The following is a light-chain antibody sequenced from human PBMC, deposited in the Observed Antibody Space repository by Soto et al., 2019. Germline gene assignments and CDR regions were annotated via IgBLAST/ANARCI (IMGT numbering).Light chain of an antibody. CDR1: QGISSY. CDR2: AAS. J-gene: IGKJ2*01. Sequence: AIRMTQSPSSLSASTGDRVTITCRASQGISSYLAWYQQKPGKAPKLLIYAASTLQSGVPSRFSGSGSGTDLTLTISCLQSEDFAIYYCQQYYSYPSLTFGQGTKLEIK. V-gene: IGKV1-8*01. CDR3: QQYYSYPSLT.